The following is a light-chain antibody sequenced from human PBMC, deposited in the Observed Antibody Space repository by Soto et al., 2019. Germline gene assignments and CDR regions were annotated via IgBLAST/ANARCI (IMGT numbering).Light chain of an antibody. V-gene: IGKV1-9*01. CDR3: QQLNSYRWT. Sequence: DIQLTQSPSFLSASVGDRVTITCRASQAISSYLAWFQQRPGKAPKVLIYAASTLQSGVPSRFSGSASGTEFTLTISSLQPEDFASYFCQQLNSYRWTFGQGTKVEIK. CDR2: AAS. CDR1: QAISSY. J-gene: IGKJ1*01.